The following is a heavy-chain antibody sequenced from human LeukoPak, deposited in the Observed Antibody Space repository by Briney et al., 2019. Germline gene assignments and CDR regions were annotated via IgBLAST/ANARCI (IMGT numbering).Heavy chain of an antibody. CDR1: GFTFSSYA. CDR2: ISGGGGST. J-gene: IGHJ4*02. V-gene: IGHV3-23*01. D-gene: IGHD6-13*01. Sequence: GGSLRLSCAASGFTFSSYAMSCVRQAPGKGLEWVSAISGGGGSTYYAHSVKGRFTISRDNYKNTLSLQMNRLRAADTAVYYCTKDAAVLTSGIAASSHEFWGQGTLVTVSS. CDR3: TKDAAVLTSGIAASSHEF.